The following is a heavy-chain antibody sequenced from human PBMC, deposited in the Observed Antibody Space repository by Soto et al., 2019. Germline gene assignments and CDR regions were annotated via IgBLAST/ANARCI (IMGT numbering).Heavy chain of an antibody. Sequence: ASVKVSCKAPRDTFTSYYINWVRQAPGQGLEWMGVINPHGGSTAYAQKFKGRVTLTRDTSASTVYMEVSSLTSEDTAMYYCARSSGGNFGIIIEGTNWFDPWGQGTPVTVSS. J-gene: IGHJ5*02. V-gene: IGHV1-46*01. CDR3: ARSSGGNFGIIIEGTNWFDP. D-gene: IGHD1-26*01. CDR1: RDTFTSYY. CDR2: INPHGGST.